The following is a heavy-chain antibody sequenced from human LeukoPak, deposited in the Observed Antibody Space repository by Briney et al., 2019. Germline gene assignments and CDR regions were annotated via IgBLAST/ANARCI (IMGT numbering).Heavy chain of an antibody. V-gene: IGHV1-18*01. Sequence: ASVKVSCKASGYTFTSYGISWVRQAPGQGLEWIGWISAYNGNTNYAQKLQGRVTMTTDTSTSTAYMELRSLRSDDTAVYYCARIGIAAAGNYYHYGMDVWGQGTTVTVS. D-gene: IGHD6-13*01. CDR1: GYTFTSYG. CDR3: ARIGIAAAGNYYHYGMDV. J-gene: IGHJ6*02. CDR2: ISAYNGNT.